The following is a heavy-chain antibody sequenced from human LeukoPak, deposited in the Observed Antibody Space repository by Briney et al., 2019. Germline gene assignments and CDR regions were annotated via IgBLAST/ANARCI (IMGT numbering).Heavy chain of an antibody. Sequence: GGTLRLSCAASGFTFSRYWMSWVRQAPGKGLEWVSSFSFNGESTYYAYSVKGRFTVSRDNSKNTLYLQMNSLRAEDTAMYYCAKQGSGSLYYYYMDVWGKGTTVTISS. J-gene: IGHJ6*03. CDR1: GFTFSRYW. D-gene: IGHD3-10*01. CDR2: FSFNGEST. V-gene: IGHV3-23*01. CDR3: AKQGSGSLYYYYMDV.